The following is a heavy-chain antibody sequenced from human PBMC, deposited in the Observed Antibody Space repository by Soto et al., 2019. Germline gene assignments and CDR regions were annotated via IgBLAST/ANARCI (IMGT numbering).Heavy chain of an antibody. V-gene: IGHV3-23*01. CDR1: GFTFSSYT. CDR3: AKGLSVVLIRYYDY. CDR2: ISGTGGNT. Sequence: PGGSLRLSWAASGFTFSSYTMMWVRQAPGRGLEWVSGISGTGGNTYYADSVKGRFTISRDNSKNTLYLQMNTLRAEDTAVYYCAKGLSVVLIRYYDYWGKGALVTVSS. D-gene: IGHD2-8*01. J-gene: IGHJ4*02.